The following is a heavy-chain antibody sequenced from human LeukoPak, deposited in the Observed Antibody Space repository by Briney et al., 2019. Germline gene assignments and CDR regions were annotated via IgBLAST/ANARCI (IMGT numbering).Heavy chain of an antibody. Sequence: ASETLSLTCTVSGGSISSSSYYWGWIRQPPGKGLEWIGSIYHSGSTLYNPSLRSRITISLDTSKSQFSLRLSSVTAADTAVYYCARLGYHLLYAYYYYYMDVWGKGTPVTVSS. CDR1: GGSISSSSYY. J-gene: IGHJ6*03. CDR3: ARLGYHLLYAYYYYYMDV. D-gene: IGHD2/OR15-2a*01. V-gene: IGHV4-39*07. CDR2: IYHSGST.